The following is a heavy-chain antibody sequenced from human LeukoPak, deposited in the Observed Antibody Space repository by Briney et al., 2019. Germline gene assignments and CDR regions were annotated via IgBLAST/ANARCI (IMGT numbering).Heavy chain of an antibody. Sequence: SQTLSLTCSVSGASISSGSYYWSWIRQPAGKGLEWIGRVYTSGSTNYNPSLKSRVTISVDTSKNRFSLNLRSVTAADTAVYYCARDPYSSGWYASFDPWGQGTLVTVSS. CDR2: VYTSGST. CDR3: ARDPYSSGWYASFDP. D-gene: IGHD6-19*01. CDR1: GASISSGSYY. J-gene: IGHJ5*02. V-gene: IGHV4-61*02.